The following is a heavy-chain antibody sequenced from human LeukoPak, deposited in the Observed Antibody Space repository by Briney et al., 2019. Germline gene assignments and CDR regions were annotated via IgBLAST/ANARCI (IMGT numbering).Heavy chain of an antibody. CDR2: ISGSGGST. D-gene: IGHD2-2*01. CDR1: GFTFSSYA. J-gene: IGHJ6*02. Sequence: GSLRLSCAASGFTFSSYAMSWVRQAPGKGLEWVSAISGSGGSTYYADSVKGQFTISRDNSKNTLYLQMNSLRAEDTAVYYCAKSPSFYYYYGMDVWGQGTTVTVSS. V-gene: IGHV3-23*01. CDR3: AKSPSFYYYYGMDV.